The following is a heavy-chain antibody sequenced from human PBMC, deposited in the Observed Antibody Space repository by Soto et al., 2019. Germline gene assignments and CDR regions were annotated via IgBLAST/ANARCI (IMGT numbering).Heavy chain of an antibody. V-gene: IGHV3-30*18. Sequence: GGSLRLSCAASGFTFSSYGMHWVRQAPGKGLEWVAVISKDGSTKYDADSVKGRFTTSRDNSKNTLYLQMNSLRAEDPAVYYCAKETHSSGYGSYFDYWGQGTLVTVSS. D-gene: IGHD3-22*01. CDR2: ISKDGSTK. CDR1: GFTFSSYG. J-gene: IGHJ4*02. CDR3: AKETHSSGYGSYFDY.